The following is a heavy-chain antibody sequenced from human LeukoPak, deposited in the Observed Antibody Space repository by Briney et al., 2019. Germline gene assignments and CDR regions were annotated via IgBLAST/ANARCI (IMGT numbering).Heavy chain of an antibody. J-gene: IGHJ4*02. D-gene: IGHD4-11*01. V-gene: IGHV1-2*02. CDR3: ARDSSVTGVFDY. Sequence: ASVKVSCKASGYIFTGYHMHWVRQAPGQGLEWMGWINPNSGGTNYAQKFQGRVTMTRDTSISTVYMELSRVRSDDTAVYYCARDSSVTGVFDYWGQGTLATVSS. CDR1: GYIFTGYH. CDR2: INPNSGGT.